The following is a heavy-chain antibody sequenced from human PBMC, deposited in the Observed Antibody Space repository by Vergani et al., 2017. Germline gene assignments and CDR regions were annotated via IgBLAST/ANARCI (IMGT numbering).Heavy chain of an antibody. CDR1: GFAFSSYI. CDR3: AREYSSTPGRAFDF. CDR2: VSTGTKSQ. Sequence: QLVESGGGWVQPGGSLRLSCVVSGFAFSSYIMNWVRQAPGKGLEWVSFVSTGTKSQSYAESVKGRFTISRDSAKNSLYLQMDSLRAEDTAVYYCAREYSSTPGRAFDFWGQGTKVTVSS. V-gene: IGHV3-48*01. D-gene: IGHD2-2*01. J-gene: IGHJ3*01.